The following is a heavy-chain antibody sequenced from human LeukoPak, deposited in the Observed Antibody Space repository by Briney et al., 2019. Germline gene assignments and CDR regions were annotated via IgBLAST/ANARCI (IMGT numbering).Heavy chain of an antibody. CDR2: IYHSGST. CDR1: GGSISSNY. J-gene: IGHJ4*02. V-gene: IGHV4-59*12. Sequence: SETLSLTCTVSGGSISSNYWSWIRQPPGKGLEWIGYIYHSGSTSYNPSLKSRVTFSVDTSKNQFSLKLSSVTAADTAVYYCAREGDDFWSGYGFDYWGQGTLVTVSS. CDR3: AREGDDFWSGYGFDY. D-gene: IGHD3-3*01.